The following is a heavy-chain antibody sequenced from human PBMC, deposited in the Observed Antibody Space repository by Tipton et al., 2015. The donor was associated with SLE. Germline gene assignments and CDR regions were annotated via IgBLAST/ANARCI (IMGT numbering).Heavy chain of an antibody. Sequence: RSLRLSCAASGFTFSSYAMHCVRQAPGKGLEWVAVISYDGSNKYYADSVKGRFTISRDNSKNTLYLQMNSLRAEDTAVYYCARVGRTAGYVVPHDAFDIWGQGTMVTVSS. J-gene: IGHJ3*02. D-gene: IGHD5-12*01. V-gene: IGHV3-30*04. CDR2: ISYDGSNK. CDR1: GFTFSSYA. CDR3: ARVGRTAGYVVPHDAFDI.